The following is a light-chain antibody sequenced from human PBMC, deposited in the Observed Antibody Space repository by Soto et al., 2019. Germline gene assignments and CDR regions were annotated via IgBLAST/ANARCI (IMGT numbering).Light chain of an antibody. CDR3: PQGYATPYT. J-gene: IGKJ2*01. CDR2: STS. Sequence: DIQMTQSPSSLSASVGDRVIITCRASQSVRNYLNWFQQKVGRAPKLLISSTSTLYSGVPSRFSGSGSGTDYTLTFNSLHPEDFATYYSPQGYATPYTFGQGTKLEI. V-gene: IGKV1-39*01. CDR1: QSVRNY.